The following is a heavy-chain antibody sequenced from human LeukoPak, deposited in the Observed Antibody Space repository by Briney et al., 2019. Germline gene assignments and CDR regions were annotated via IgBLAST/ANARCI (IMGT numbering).Heavy chain of an antibody. Sequence: GGSLRLSCGASGFSFSSYNIHWVRQAXXXXXEWLSSISSSGRPVYYSDSVKGRFSISRDDAKGSLHLQMNSLRDEDTAVYYCARGRFTYGSVALDYWGRGTLVTVSS. D-gene: IGHD4-17*01. V-gene: IGHV3-48*02. CDR1: GFSFSSYN. CDR3: ARGRFTYGSVALDY. CDR2: ISSSGRPV. J-gene: IGHJ4*02.